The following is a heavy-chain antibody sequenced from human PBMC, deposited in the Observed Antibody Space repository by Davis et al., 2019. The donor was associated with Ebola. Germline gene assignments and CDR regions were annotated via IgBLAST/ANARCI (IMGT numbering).Heavy chain of an antibody. Sequence: SVKVSCKASGGTFSSYGISWVRQAPGQGLEWMGGIIPIFGTANYAQKFQGRVTITADESTSTAYMELSSLRSEDTAVYYCARDRLGELRGPLRAFDIWGQGTMVTVSS. CDR1: GGTFSSYG. CDR2: IIPIFGTA. CDR3: ARDRLGELRGPLRAFDI. J-gene: IGHJ3*02. D-gene: IGHD1-7*01. V-gene: IGHV1-69*13.